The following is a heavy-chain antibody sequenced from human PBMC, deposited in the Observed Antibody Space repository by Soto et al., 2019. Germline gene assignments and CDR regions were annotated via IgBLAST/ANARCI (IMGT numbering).Heavy chain of an antibody. J-gene: IGHJ4*02. V-gene: IGHV3-23*01. Sequence: GGSLRLSCAASGFTFSSYAMSWVRQAPGKGLEWVSAISGSGGSTYYADSVKGWFTISRDNSKNTLYLQMNSLRAEDTAVYYCAKAALEYCGGDCYLLYFDYWGQGTLVTVSS. D-gene: IGHD2-21*01. CDR2: ISGSGGST. CDR3: AKAALEYCGGDCYLLYFDY. CDR1: GFTFSSYA.